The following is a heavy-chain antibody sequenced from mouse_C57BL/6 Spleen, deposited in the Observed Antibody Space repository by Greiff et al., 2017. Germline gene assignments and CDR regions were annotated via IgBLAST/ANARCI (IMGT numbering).Heavy chain of an antibody. CDR1: GFTFSSYA. Sequence: EVQRVESGGGLVKPGGSLKLSCAASGFTFSSYAMSWVRQTPEKRLEWVATISDGGSYTYYPDNVKGRFTISRDNAKNNLYLQMSHLKSEDTAMYYCASDLSQSYYYAMDYWGQGTSVTVSS. J-gene: IGHJ4*01. V-gene: IGHV5-4*01. CDR3: ASDLSQSYYYAMDY. CDR2: ISDGGSYT.